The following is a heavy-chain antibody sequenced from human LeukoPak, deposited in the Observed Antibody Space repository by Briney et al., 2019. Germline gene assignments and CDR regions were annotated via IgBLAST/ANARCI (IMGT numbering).Heavy chain of an antibody. Sequence: SETLSLTCTVSGGSISSSSYYWGWIRQPPGKGLEWIGSIYYSGSTYYNPSLKSRVTISVDTSKNQFSLKLSSVTAADTAVYYCARHTGVFVVVPAATNEYDFWSGRRGYYFDYWGQGTLVTVSS. J-gene: IGHJ4*02. CDR1: GGSISSSSYY. V-gene: IGHV4-39*01. CDR3: ARHTGVFVVVPAATNEYDFWSGRRGYYFDY. CDR2: IYYSGST. D-gene: IGHD2-2*01.